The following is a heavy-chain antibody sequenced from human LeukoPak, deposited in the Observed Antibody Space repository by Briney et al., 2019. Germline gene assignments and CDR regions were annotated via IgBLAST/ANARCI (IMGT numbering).Heavy chain of an antibody. CDR3: ARDRPNNWFDP. J-gene: IGHJ5*02. CDR1: GYTFTDYY. CDR2: INPNSGAT. V-gene: IGHV1-2*02. Sequence: GASVKASCKASGYTFTDYYLHWVRQAPGQGLEWMGFINPNSGATTYAQKFRGRVSVTRDTSISTAYMELSSLRSDDTAVYYCARDRPNNWFDPWGQGTLVTVSS.